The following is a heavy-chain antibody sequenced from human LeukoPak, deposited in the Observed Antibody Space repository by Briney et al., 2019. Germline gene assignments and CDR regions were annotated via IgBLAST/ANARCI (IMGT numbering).Heavy chain of an antibody. D-gene: IGHD3-22*01. V-gene: IGHV3-23*01. Sequence: GGSLRLSCAASGFTFSSYAMSWVRQAPGKGLEWVSAISGSGGSTYYADSVKGRFTISRDNSKNTLYLQMNSLRAEDTAVYYCAKTYYYDSSGYWGYYLDYWGQGTLVTVSS. J-gene: IGHJ4*02. CDR1: GFTFSSYA. CDR2: ISGSGGST. CDR3: AKTYYYDSSGYWGYYLDY.